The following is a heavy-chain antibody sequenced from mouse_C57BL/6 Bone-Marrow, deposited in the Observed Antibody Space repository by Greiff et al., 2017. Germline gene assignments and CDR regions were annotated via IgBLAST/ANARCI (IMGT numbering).Heavy chain of an antibody. D-gene: IGHD2-1*01. V-gene: IGHV1-85*01. CDR2: IYPRDGST. CDR1: GYTFTSYD. J-gene: IGHJ4*01. CDR3: ARQAGNYVRGAMDY. Sequence: LVESGPELVKPGASVKLSCKASGYTFTSYDINWVKQRPGQGLEWIGWIYPRDGSTKYNEKFKGKATLTVDTSSSTAYMELHSLTSEDSAVYFCARQAGNYVRGAMDYWGQGTSVTVSS.